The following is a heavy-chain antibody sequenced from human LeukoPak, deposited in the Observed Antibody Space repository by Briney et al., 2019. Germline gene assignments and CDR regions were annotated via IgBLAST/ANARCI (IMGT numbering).Heavy chain of an antibody. CDR1: GYTFTSYY. CDR3: ARARDVVPLYGMDV. CDR2: INPSGGST. V-gene: IGHV1-46*01. J-gene: IGHJ6*02. Sequence: ASVKVSCKASGYTFTSYYMHWVRQAPGQGLEWMGTINPSGGSTSYPQKFQGRVTLTRDTSTSTVYMDLSTLRSEDTAVYYCARARDVVPLYGMDVWGQGTTVTVSS. D-gene: IGHD2-2*01.